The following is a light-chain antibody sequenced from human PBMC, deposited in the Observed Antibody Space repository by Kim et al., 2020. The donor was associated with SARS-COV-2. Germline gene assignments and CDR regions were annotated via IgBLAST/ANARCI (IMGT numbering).Light chain of an antibody. CDR2: GAS. V-gene: IGKV3-20*01. CDR1: QSVSSSY. Sequence: EIVLTQSPGTLSLSPGERATLSCRASQSVSSSYLAWYQQKPGQAPRLFIYGASSRATGIPDRFRGSGSGTDFTLTISRLEPEDFAVYYCQQYGSSPLTFGGGTKVDIK. CDR3: QQYGSSPLT. J-gene: IGKJ4*01.